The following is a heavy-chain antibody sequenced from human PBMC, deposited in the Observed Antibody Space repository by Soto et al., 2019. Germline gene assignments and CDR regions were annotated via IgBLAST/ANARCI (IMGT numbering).Heavy chain of an antibody. V-gene: IGHV3-23*01. D-gene: IGHD2-15*01. J-gene: IGHJ4*02. CDR3: ARGQGGFCTSGSCYFVY. CDR2: IGGRGTST. CDR1: GFAFNNFA. Sequence: EVQFLESGGGLAQPGGTLRLSCAASGFAFNNFAMTWVRQAPGKGLEWVSGIGGRGTSTYYADSLKGRFTISRDNSKSVVYLEMNSLRTEDTAVYYCARGQGGFCTSGSCYFVYWGQGSLVTVTS.